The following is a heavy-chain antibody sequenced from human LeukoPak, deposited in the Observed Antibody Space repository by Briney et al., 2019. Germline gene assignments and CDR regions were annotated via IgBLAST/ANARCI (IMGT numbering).Heavy chain of an antibody. CDR3: ARGVPGYCSSTSCYLGSNYYYYYYMDA. CDR1: GGSFSGYY. D-gene: IGHD2-2*03. V-gene: IGHV4-34*01. Sequence: PSETLSLTCAVYGGSFSGYYWSWIRQPPGKGLEWIGEINHSGSTNYNPSLKSRVTISVDTSENQFSLKLSSVTAADTAVYYCARGVPGYCSSTSCYLGSNYYYYYYMDAWGKGTTVTVSS. J-gene: IGHJ6*03. CDR2: INHSGST.